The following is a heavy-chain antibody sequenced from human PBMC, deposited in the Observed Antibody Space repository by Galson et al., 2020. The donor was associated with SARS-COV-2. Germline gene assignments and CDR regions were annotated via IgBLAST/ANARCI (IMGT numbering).Heavy chain of an antibody. J-gene: IGHJ4*02. D-gene: IGHD3-22*01. CDR2: MSASGVRT. CDR1: GFPFSSYA. Sequence: GGSLRLSCAASGFPFSSYAMSWVRQAPGKVLEWVSSMSASGVRTSYADSLKGRFTISRDNSKNTLYLQMNSLRAEDTAVYYCAKEEHSSGYYYIFDYGGQGTLVTVSS. V-gene: IGHV3-23*01. CDR3: AKEEHSSGYYYIFDY.